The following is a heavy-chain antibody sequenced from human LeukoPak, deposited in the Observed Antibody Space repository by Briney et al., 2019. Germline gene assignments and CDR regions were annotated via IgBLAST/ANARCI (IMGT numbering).Heavy chain of an antibody. J-gene: IGHJ4*02. Sequence: GGSLRLSCAASGFTFSSYSMNWVRQAPGKGLEWVSSISSSSSYIYYAASVKGRFTISRDNAKNSLYLQMNSLRAEDTAVYYCASGRIVGATGGFDYWGQGTLVTVSS. D-gene: IGHD1-26*01. V-gene: IGHV3-21*01. CDR2: ISSSSSYI. CDR3: ASGRIVGATGGFDY. CDR1: GFTFSSYS.